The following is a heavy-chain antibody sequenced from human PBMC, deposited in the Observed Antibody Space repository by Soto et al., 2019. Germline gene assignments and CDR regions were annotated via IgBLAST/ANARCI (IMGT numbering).Heavy chain of an antibody. Sequence: GGSLRLSCAASGFTFNRYAMSWVRQAPGKGLEWVLAISGSGGSTYYADSVKGRFTISRDNSKNTLYLQMNSLRAEDTAVYYCAKAGSPGITMIVVVITHPDYWGQGTLVTVSS. D-gene: IGHD3-22*01. V-gene: IGHV3-23*01. CDR2: ISGSGGST. CDR1: GFTFNRYA. J-gene: IGHJ4*02. CDR3: AKAGSPGITMIVVVITHPDY.